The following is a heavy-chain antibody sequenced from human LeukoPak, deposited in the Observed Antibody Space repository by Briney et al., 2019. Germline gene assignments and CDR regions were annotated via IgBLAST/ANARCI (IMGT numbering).Heavy chain of an antibody. V-gene: IGHV3-23*01. CDR2: ISGSGGST. D-gene: IGHD3-10*01. CDR3: ASSGYGSGT. J-gene: IGHJ5*02. Sequence: GSLRHSCAASLFTSSTYAMSWVRAALGEGVECVSSISGSGGSTNYADSVKGRFTISRDNSKNTLYLQMNSLRAEDTAVYYCASSGYGSGTWGQGTLVTVSS. CDR1: LFTSSTYA.